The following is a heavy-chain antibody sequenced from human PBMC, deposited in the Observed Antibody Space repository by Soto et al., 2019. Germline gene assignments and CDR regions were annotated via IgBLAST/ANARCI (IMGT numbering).Heavy chain of an antibody. V-gene: IGHV4-59*08. D-gene: IGHD4-17*01. J-gene: IGHJ4*02. Sequence: SETLSLTCTVSGGSISSYYWSWIRQPPGKGLEWIGYIYYSGSTNYNPSLKSRVTISVDTSKNQFSLKLSSVTAADTAVYYCARHVYGALLDYWGQGTLVTVSS. CDR3: ARHVYGALLDY. CDR2: IYYSGST. CDR1: GGSISSYY.